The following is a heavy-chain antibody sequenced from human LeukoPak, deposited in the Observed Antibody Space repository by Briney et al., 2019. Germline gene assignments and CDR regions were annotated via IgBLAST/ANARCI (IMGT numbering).Heavy chain of an antibody. D-gene: IGHD2-21*02. CDR1: GGSISSYY. CDR3: VRRVVVVTANDKSDAFDV. CDR2: IYYTGSS. V-gene: IGHV4-59*01. Sequence: SETLSLTCTVSGGSISSYYWNWIRQPPGEGLEWIGYIYYTGSSNYNPSLKSRVTISLDTYKNQISLKLSSVTAADTAVYYCVRRVVVVTANDKSDAFDVWGQGTVVTVSS. J-gene: IGHJ3*01.